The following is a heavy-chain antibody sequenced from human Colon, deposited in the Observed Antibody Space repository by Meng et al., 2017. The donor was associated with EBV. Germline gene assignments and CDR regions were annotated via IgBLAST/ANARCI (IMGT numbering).Heavy chain of an antibody. D-gene: IGHD5-12*01. J-gene: IGHJ2*01. Sequence: QVQLVGSGGGVVQPGRFLRLSCAASGFTFSSFGMHWVRQAPGKGLEWVALIWYDGTNKYYADSVKGRFTISRDNSKNTLYMQMNSLRAEDTGVYFCARCDGYSAPFDLWGRGTLVTVSS. V-gene: IGHV3-33*01. CDR3: ARCDGYSAPFDL. CDR1: GFTFSSFG. CDR2: IWYDGTNK.